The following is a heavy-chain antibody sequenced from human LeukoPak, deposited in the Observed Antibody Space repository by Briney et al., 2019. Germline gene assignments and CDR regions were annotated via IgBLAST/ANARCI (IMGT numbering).Heavy chain of an antibody. CDR2: IKQDGSEK. CDR3: ASMFNWNYGKDY. Sequence: GGSLRLSCVASGFIFSSSWMSWVRQAPGKGLEWVANIKQDGSEKDYADSVKGRFTISRDNAKNSLYLQMNSLRAEDTAVYYCASMFNWNYGKDYWGQGTLVNVSS. J-gene: IGHJ4*02. V-gene: IGHV3-7*01. CDR1: GFIFSSSW. D-gene: IGHD1-7*01.